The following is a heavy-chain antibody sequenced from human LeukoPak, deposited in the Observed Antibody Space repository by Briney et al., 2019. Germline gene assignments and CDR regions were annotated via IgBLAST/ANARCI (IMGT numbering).Heavy chain of an antibody. CDR1: GGSFSGYY. CDR2: INHSGST. V-gene: IGHV4-34*01. J-gene: IGHJ4*02. D-gene: IGHD6-19*01. Sequence: PSETLSLTCAVYGGSFSGYYWSWIRHPPGKGLEWIGEINHSGSTNYNPSLKSRVTISVDTSKNQFSLKLSSVTAADTAVYYCARGGVAVAGPPFDYWGQGTLVTVSS. CDR3: ARGGVAVAGPPFDY.